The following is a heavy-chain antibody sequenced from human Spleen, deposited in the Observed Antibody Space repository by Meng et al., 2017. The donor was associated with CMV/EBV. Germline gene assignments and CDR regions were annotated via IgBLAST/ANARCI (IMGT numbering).Heavy chain of an antibody. CDR2: MNQDGSEK. Sequence: GGSLRLSCAASGFTFSSYGMHWVRQAPGKGLEWVANMNQDGSEKYYVDSVKGRFTISRDNAKNSLYLQMNSLRAEDTAIYYCASMFYYDSSGPRPYWGQGTLVTVSS. CDR1: GFTFSSYG. V-gene: IGHV3-7*01. CDR3: ASMFYYDSSGPRPY. J-gene: IGHJ4*02. D-gene: IGHD3-22*01.